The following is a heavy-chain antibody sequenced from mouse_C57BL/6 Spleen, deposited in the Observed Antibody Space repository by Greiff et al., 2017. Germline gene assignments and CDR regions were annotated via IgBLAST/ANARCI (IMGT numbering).Heavy chain of an antibody. CDR1: GFTFSSYA. CDR2: ISDGGSYT. CDR3: ARVGGGNYWYFDV. V-gene: IGHV5-4*03. J-gene: IGHJ1*03. Sequence: EVMLVESGGGLVKPGGSLKLSCAASGFTFSSYAMSWVRQTPEKRLEWVATISDGGSYTYYPDNVKGRFTISRDNAKNNLYLQMSHLKSEDTAMYYCARVGGGNYWYFDVWGTGTTVTVSS. D-gene: IGHD1-1*02.